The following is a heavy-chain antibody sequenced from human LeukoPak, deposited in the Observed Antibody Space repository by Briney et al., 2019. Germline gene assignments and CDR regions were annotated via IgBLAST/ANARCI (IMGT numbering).Heavy chain of an antibody. CDR2: INSNGGDI. D-gene: IGHD6-6*01. V-gene: IGHV3-23*01. J-gene: IGHJ4*02. CDR1: GFTFSTYA. Sequence: GGSLRLSCAASGFTFSTYAMTWVRQAPEKGLEWVSGINSNGGDIYYADSVKGRFTISRDNSKNTLYLQMNSLRAEDTAMYYCANWIGSSSRDYWGQGTLVTVSS. CDR3: ANWIGSSSRDY.